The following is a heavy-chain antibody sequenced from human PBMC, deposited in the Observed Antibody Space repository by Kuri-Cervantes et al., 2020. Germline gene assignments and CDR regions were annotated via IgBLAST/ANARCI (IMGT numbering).Heavy chain of an antibody. J-gene: IGHJ5*02. D-gene: IGHD3-22*01. CDR3: ARDLYYDSSVPFS. CDR1: GFTFDDYG. Sequence: GGSLRLTCAASGFTFDDYGMSWVRQAPGKGLEWVSGINWNGGSTGYADSVKGRFTISRDNAKNSLYLQMNSLRAEDTAFYYCARDLYYDSSVPFSWGQGTLVTVSS. V-gene: IGHV3-20*04. CDR2: INWNGGST.